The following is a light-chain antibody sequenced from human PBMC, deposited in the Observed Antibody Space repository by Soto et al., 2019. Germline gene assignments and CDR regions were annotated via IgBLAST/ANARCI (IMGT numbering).Light chain of an antibody. Sequence: IQMTQSPSSLSASVGDSVTVTCRASQSINIYLNWYQQKPGKAPTLLIYGASSLQSGVPSRFTGGGSRTDFTLNISSLQPEDFATYYCQQSYRSPDTFGQGTKLEIK. CDR3: QQSYRSPDT. J-gene: IGKJ2*01. CDR2: GAS. V-gene: IGKV1-39*01. CDR1: QSINIY.